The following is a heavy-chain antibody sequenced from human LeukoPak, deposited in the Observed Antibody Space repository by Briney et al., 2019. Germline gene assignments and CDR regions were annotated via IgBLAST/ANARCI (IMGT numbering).Heavy chain of an antibody. CDR2: IYFSGST. J-gene: IGHJ4*02. Sequence: PSETLSLTCTVSGVSITNFDWRWVRQPPGKGLEWIGYIYFSGSTKYNPSLMSRVTVSLDTTKTQASLKLSSVSAADTAVYYCASTGYCIGGSCYSNYFDHWGQGTLVTVSS. CDR3: ASTGYCIGGSCYSNYFDH. V-gene: IGHV4-59*08. D-gene: IGHD2-15*01. CDR1: GVSITNFD.